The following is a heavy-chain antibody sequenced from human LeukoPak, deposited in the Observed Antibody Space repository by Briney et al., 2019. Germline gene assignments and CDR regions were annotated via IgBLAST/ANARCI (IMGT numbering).Heavy chain of an antibody. CDR1: GGTFSSYA. CDR2: INPNSGGT. CDR3: ARAGSMRYYYYYGMDV. Sequence: ASVKVSCKASGGTFSSYAISWVRQAPGQGLEWMGWINPNSGGTNYAQKFQGRVTMTRDTSISTAYMELSRLRSDDTAVYYCARAGSMRYYYYYGMDVWGQGTTVTVSS. J-gene: IGHJ6*02. V-gene: IGHV1-2*02.